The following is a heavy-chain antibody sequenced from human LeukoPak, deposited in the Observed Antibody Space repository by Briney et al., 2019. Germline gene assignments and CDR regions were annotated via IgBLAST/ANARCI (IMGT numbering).Heavy chain of an antibody. D-gene: IGHD3-16*01. CDR3: AKDWGERWTIDY. Sequence: GGSLRLSCAASGFTFRSDAMHWVRQAPGKGLEWVSFIPYDGTNEFYADSVRGRFTISRDNSKNTLYLQMNSLRAEDTAVYYCAKDWGERWTIDYWGQGTLVTVSS. CDR2: IPYDGTNE. J-gene: IGHJ4*02. CDR1: GFTFRSDA. V-gene: IGHV3-30*02.